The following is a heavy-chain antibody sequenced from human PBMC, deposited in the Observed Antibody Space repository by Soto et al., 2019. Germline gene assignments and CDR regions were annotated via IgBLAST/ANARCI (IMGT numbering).Heavy chain of an antibody. J-gene: IGHJ4*02. Sequence: GASVKVSRKASGYTFTSYYIHWVRQAPGQGLAWMAMINPTDGSETYSQRFQGRLTMTRDTSTSVTYMELSSLRFKDTAVYYCARDPRGYCTGGRCYSLDNWGQGTLVTVSS. V-gene: IGHV1-46*01. CDR2: INPTDGSE. CDR1: GYTFTSYY. CDR3: ARDPRGYCTGGRCYSLDN. D-gene: IGHD2-15*01.